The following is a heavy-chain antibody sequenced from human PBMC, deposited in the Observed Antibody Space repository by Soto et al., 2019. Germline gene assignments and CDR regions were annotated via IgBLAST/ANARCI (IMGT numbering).Heavy chain of an antibody. D-gene: IGHD2-21*02. Sequence: QVQLQESGPGLVKPSETLSLTCTVSGGSISRYYWSWIRQPPGKGLEWIGYMYTIGSTGYNPPFKSRVSLSVDTSKNQFSLKLNSVTAADTAVYYCARDLWGYCGTDCYPLDVWRQGTTVTVSS. J-gene: IGHJ6*02. CDR2: MYTIGST. CDR3: ARDLWGYCGTDCYPLDV. CDR1: GGSISRYY. V-gene: IGHV4-59*01.